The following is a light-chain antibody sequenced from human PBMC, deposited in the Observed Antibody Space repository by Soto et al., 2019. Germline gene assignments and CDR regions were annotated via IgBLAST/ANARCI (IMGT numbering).Light chain of an antibody. J-gene: IGLJ1*01. CDR3: QSADSSGTSYV. Sequence: ELTQPPSVSVSPGQTARTTCSGDALPKQYAYWYQQKPGQAPVLVIYKDSERPSGIPERFSGSSSGATVTLTISGVQAEDEADYYCQSADSSGTSYVFGTGTKVTVL. CDR2: KDS. V-gene: IGLV3-25*03. CDR1: ALPKQY.